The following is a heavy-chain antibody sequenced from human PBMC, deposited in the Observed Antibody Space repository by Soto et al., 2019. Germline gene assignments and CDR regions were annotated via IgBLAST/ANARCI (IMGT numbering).Heavy chain of an antibody. J-gene: IGHJ4*02. V-gene: IGHV3-23*01. Sequence: GGSLRLSCAGSGFTFINTGMSWARQAPGQGLEWVSAITGNGDTTYYADSVKGRFTISRDNSKSTLYLQMNSLRAEDTAVYYCAKIDGYFDYWGQGTLVTVSS. CDR3: AKIDGYFDY. CDR1: GFTFINTG. CDR2: ITGNGDTT. D-gene: IGHD3-22*01.